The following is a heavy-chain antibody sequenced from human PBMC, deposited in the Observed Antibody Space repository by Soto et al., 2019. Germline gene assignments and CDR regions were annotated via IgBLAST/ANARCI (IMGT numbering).Heavy chain of an antibody. D-gene: IGHD1-26*01. Sequence: ASVKVSCKASGYSFTVYYMHWVRQAPGQGLEWMGWINPKSGGTMYPQKFQGRVTMTWDTSISTAYMALTRLRSDDTAVYYCARDLAKGGGSAGFDYWGQGTLVTVSS. CDR2: INPKSGGT. CDR1: GYSFTVYY. V-gene: IGHV1-2*02. CDR3: ARDLAKGGGSAGFDY. J-gene: IGHJ4*02.